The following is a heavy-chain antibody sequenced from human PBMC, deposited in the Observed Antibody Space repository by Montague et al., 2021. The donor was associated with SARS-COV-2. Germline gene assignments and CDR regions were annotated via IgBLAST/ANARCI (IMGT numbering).Heavy chain of an antibody. Sequence: SETLSLTCTVSGGSVSSGGWDWGWVRQSPGKGLEWIGSVFSSGSTYYSPSLKSRATISADTSKNQFSLKLTSVTAADTAMYYCVRRGQWLVNHWGQGTLVIVSS. CDR3: VRRGQWLVNH. D-gene: IGHD6-19*01. CDR1: GGSVSSGGWD. J-gene: IGHJ4*02. V-gene: IGHV4-39*01. CDR2: VFSSGST.